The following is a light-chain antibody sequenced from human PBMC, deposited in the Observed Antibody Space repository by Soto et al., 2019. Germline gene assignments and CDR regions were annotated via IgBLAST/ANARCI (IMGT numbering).Light chain of an antibody. Sequence: EIVMTQSPATLSVSPGERATLSCRASQSVSSNLAWYQQKPGQAPRLLIYGASSRATGIPARISGSGSGTEFTLTISSLQSEDFAVYYCQQYNDWPPLSFDGGTKVEIK. CDR2: GAS. V-gene: IGKV3-15*01. CDR3: QQYNDWPPLS. J-gene: IGKJ4*01. CDR1: QSVSSN.